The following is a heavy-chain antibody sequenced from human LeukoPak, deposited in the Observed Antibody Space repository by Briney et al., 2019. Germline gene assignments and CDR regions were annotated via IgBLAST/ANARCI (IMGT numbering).Heavy chain of an antibody. J-gene: IGHJ6*02. CDR1: GFNVSNKY. CDR3: ARTHYYESSYGMDV. Sequence: GGSLRLSCAASGFNVSNKYMSWVRQAPGKGLEWVSLISIGGSTYYADSVKGRFTLARDNSKNTVYLQMNSLRAEDTAAYYCARTHYYESSYGMDVWGQGTTVIVFS. CDR2: ISIGGST. V-gene: IGHV3-66*01. D-gene: IGHD3-22*01.